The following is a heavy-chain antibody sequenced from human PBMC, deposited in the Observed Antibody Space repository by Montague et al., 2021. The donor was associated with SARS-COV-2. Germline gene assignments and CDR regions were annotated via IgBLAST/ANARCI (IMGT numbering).Heavy chain of an antibody. CDR3: ACVGIVVVPAAIVTLYYYYYMDG. V-gene: IGHV4-31*03. J-gene: IGHJ6*03. Sequence: TLSLTCTVSGSSISSGGYYWSWIRPHPGKGLEWIGYIYYSGSTYYNPSLKSRVTISVDTSKNQFSLKLSSVTAADTAVYYCACVGIVVVPAAIVTLYYYYYMDGWGQGTTVTVSS. CDR1: GSSISSGGYY. CDR2: IYYSGST. D-gene: IGHD2-2*02.